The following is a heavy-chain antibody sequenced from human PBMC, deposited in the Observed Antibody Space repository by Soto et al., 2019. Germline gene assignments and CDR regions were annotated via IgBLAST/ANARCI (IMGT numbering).Heavy chain of an antibody. CDR2: ISAYNGNT. CDR3: ASVSDFWSGYYAPLY. CDR1: GYTFTSYG. Sequence: ASVKVSCKASGYTFTSYGISWVRQAPGQGLEWMGWISAYNGNTNYAQKLQGRGTMTTDTSTSTAYMELRSLRSDDTAVYYCASVSDFWSGYYAPLYWGQGTLVTVSS. V-gene: IGHV1-18*04. J-gene: IGHJ4*02. D-gene: IGHD3-3*01.